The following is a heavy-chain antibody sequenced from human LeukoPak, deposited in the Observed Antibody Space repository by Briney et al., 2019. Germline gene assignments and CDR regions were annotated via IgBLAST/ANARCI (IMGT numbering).Heavy chain of an antibody. V-gene: IGHV3-21*01. J-gene: IGHJ6*04. CDR3: AELGITMIGGV. CDR1: GFTFSSYS. CDR2: ISSSSSYI. D-gene: IGHD3-10*02. Sequence: GGSLRLSCAASGFTFSSYSMNWVRQAPGKGLEWVSSISSSSSYIYSADSVKGRFTISRDNAKNSLYLQMNSLRAEDTADYCAELGITMIGGVWGKGTTVTISS.